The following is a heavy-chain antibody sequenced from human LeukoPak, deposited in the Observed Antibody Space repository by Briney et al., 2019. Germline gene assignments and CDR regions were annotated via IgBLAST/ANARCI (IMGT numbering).Heavy chain of an antibody. CDR1: GYTFTSYG. CDR3: ATSNPQLLWFGELFSSRSYYFDY. V-gene: IGHV1-18*01. D-gene: IGHD3-10*01. Sequence: ASVKVSCTASGYTFTSYGISWVRQAPGQGLEWMGWISAYNGNTNYAQKLQGRVTMTTDTSTSTAYMELRSLRSDDTAVYYCATSNPQLLWFGELFSSRSYYFDYWGQGTLVTVSS. J-gene: IGHJ4*02. CDR2: ISAYNGNT.